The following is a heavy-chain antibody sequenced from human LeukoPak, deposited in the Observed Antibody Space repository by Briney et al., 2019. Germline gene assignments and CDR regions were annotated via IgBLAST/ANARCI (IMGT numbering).Heavy chain of an antibody. CDR1: GFTFSDYW. D-gene: IGHD2-21*02. CDR3: TRGDPDY. V-gene: IGHV3-7*01. J-gene: IGHJ4*02. CDR2: INYHGNEN. Sequence: QPGGSLRLSCAASGFTFSDYWMQWVRQAPGKGLEWGANINYHGNENYRLDSVKGGFTISRDNAKNSLLLQMNSLRVEDTAVYYCTRGDPDYWGLGTLVTVSS.